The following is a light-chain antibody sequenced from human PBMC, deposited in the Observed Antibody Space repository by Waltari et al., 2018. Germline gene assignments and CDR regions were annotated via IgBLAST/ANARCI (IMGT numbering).Light chain of an antibody. V-gene: IGKV1D-12*01. CDR3: QQAYYFPFT. Sequence: DIQMTQSPSSVSASVGDTVTITCRASQGISIWLAWYQQKAGRTPKLLICAASSFESGVPSRFSGSGSGTDFTLTITSLQPEDFATYYCQQAYYFPFTFGGGTKVEI. CDR2: AAS. J-gene: IGKJ4*01. CDR1: QGISIW.